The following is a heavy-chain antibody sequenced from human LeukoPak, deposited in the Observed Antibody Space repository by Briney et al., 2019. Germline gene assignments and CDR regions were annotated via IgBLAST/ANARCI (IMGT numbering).Heavy chain of an antibody. CDR1: GFSLSTSGVG. D-gene: IGHD3-22*01. CDR2: IYWYDDK. J-gene: IGHJ5*02. CDR3: AHRRIYDSSGYYYTLLDP. Sequence: SGPTLMQPTRTLTLTCTFSGFSLSTSGVGVGWIRQPPGKALEWLSLIYWYDDKRYSPSLKSRLTITKDTSKNQVVLTMTNMDPVDTATYYCAHRRIYDSSGYYYTLLDPWGQGTLVTVSS. V-gene: IGHV2-5*01.